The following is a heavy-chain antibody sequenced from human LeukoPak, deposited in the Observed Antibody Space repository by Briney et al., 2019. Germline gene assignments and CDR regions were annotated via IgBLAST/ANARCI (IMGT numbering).Heavy chain of an antibody. D-gene: IGHD3-22*01. J-gene: IGHJ3*02. CDR1: GFTVSSNY. V-gene: IGHV3-53*01. CDR2: IYSGGST. Sequence: PGGSLRLSCAASGFTVSSNYMNWVRQAPGKGLEWVSVIYSGGSTFYADSVEGRFTISRDNSNNTLYLQMNSLRAEDTAMYYCAREYYDNSGGEDAFDIGGPGTMVTVSS. CDR3: AREYYDNSGGEDAFDI.